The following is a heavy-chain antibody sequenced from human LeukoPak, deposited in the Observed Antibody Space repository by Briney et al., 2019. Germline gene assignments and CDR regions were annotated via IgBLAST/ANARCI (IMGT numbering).Heavy chain of an antibody. J-gene: IGHJ4*02. V-gene: IGHV4-59*01. CDR3: ASQEYYYDSSGYYHTRFDY. D-gene: IGHD3-22*01. Sequence: SETLSLTCTVSGGSISSYYWSWIRQPPGKGLEWIGYIYYSGSTNYNPSLKSRVTISVDTSKNQFSLKLSSVTAADTAVYYCASQEYYYDSSGYYHTRFDYWGQGTLVTVSS. CDR1: GGSISSYY. CDR2: IYYSGST.